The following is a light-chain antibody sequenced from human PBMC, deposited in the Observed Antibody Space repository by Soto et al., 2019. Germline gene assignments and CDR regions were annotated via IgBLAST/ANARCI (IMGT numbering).Light chain of an antibody. CDR2: AAS. CDR3: QQSYSTPDN. CDR1: QSIISY. V-gene: IGKV1-39*01. J-gene: IGKJ2*01. Sequence: DIQMTQSPSSLSASVGDRVTITCRASQSIISYVNWYQQKPGKAPKLLIYAASSLQSGVPSRFSGSGSGTDFTLTISSMQPEDFATYYCQQSYSTPDNFGQGTQL.